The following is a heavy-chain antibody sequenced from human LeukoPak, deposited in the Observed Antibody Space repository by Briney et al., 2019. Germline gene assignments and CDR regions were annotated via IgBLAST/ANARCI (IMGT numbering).Heavy chain of an antibody. D-gene: IGHD3-9*01. CDR2: IYYSGST. CDR3: ARVSLRYFDSDAFDI. CDR1: GGSISSSSYY. V-gene: IGHV4-39*07. J-gene: IGHJ3*02. Sequence: PSQTLSLTCTVSGGSISSSSYYWGWIRQPPGKGLEWIGSIYYSGSTYYNPSLKSRVTISVDTSKNQFSLKLSSVTAADTAVYYCARVSLRYFDSDAFDIWGQGTMVTVSS.